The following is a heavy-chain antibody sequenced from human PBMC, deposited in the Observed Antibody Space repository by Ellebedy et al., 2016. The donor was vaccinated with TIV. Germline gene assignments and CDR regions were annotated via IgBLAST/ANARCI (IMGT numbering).Heavy chain of an antibody. CDR2: TTFDGNTN. CDR1: GFTFIEYY. V-gene: IGHV3-11*04. Sequence: GESLKISCAASGFTFIEYYINWIRQVPGKGLEWVSCTTFDGNTNYYADSAKGRFTISRDNAKNSLYLQMNSLRAEDTAVYYCGRAPTGSVDNWGQGTLVTVSS. CDR3: GRAPTGSVDN. D-gene: IGHD3-10*01. J-gene: IGHJ4*02.